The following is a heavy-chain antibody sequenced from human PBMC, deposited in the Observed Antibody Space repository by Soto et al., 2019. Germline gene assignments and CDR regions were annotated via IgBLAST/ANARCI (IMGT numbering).Heavy chain of an antibody. CDR3: ASSGSDY. CDR2: VYYTGST. Sequence: SETLSLTCTVSGGSISSYYWNWIRQSPGKGLEWIGYVYYTGSTNYNPSLKSRVTISLDTSKNQFSLKLSSVTAADTAVYYCASSGSDYWGQGILVTVSS. CDR1: GGSISSYY. V-gene: IGHV4-59*01. J-gene: IGHJ4*02. D-gene: IGHD3-10*01.